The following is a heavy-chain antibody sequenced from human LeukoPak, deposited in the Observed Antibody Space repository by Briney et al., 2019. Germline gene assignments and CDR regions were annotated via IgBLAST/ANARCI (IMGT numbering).Heavy chain of an antibody. V-gene: IGHV3-74*01. CDR1: GFTFSSYW. J-gene: IGHJ5*02. Sequence: PGRSLRLSYAASGFTFSSYWMHWVRQAPGKGRVCVSLIKSDRSSITYAHCVKGRFTIYRDTAKHALYRQIDSLTPEDTAVYYCARDRSKVGFDPWGEGTLVTVSS. CDR2: IKSDRSSI. CDR3: ARDRSKVGFDP.